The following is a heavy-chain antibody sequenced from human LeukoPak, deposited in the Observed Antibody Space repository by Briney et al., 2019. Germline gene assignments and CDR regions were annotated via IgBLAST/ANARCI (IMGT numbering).Heavy chain of an antibody. J-gene: IGHJ5*02. Sequence: GGSLRLSCAASGFTFSDFGMHWVRQAPGKGLEWVAFIRNDGSNDYYPDSVKGRFTISRDNSRTTLYPQMHSLRIEDTAVYYCVKGGSSSHNWFDPWGQGILATVSS. D-gene: IGHD6-13*01. CDR3: VKGGSSSHNWFDP. CDR1: GFTFSDFG. V-gene: IGHV3-30*02. CDR2: IRNDGSND.